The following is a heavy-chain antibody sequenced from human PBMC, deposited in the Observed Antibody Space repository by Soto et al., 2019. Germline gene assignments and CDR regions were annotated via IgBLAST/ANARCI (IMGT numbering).Heavy chain of an antibody. CDR2: IYYTGTP. CDR1: GGSMTYYY. CDR3: ARGSPTAGHYLFYMDV. Sequence: QVQLQESGPGLVKPSETLSLTCTVSGGSMTYYYWNWVRQTPGKGLACIAYIYYTGTPNYSPSLKSRVTISVDTSKNQFSLKLTSVTAADAAVYYCARGSPTAGHYLFYMDVWGKGTAVSVSS. J-gene: IGHJ6*03. V-gene: IGHV4-59*01. D-gene: IGHD6-13*01.